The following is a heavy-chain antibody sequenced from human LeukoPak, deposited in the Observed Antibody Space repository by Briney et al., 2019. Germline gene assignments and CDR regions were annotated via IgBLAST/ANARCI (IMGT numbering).Heavy chain of an antibody. J-gene: IGHJ5*02. CDR1: GFTFSSYS. Sequence: GGSLRLSCAASGFTFSSYSMNWVRQAPGKGLEWVSSISSSSSYIYYADSVKGRFTISRDNAKNSLYLQMNSLRAEDTAVYYCARDPGTHMVTTSSWGQGTLVTVSS. V-gene: IGHV3-21*01. CDR3: ARDPGTHMVTTSS. D-gene: IGHD4-17*01. CDR2: ISSSSSYI.